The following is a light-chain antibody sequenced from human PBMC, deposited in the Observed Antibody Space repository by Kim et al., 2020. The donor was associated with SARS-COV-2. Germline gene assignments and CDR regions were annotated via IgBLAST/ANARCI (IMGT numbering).Light chain of an antibody. CDR2: EAC. J-gene: IGKJ1*01. CDR3: QQYNSSSWT. CDR1: QSISSL. Sequence: ASGGDVVIISCRTSQSISSLLAWHQQKPGKAPKLLFYEACSQRSGAPSRFSGSGSGTEFTLTISSLQPDDFATYYCQQYNSSSWTFGQGTKVEIK. V-gene: IGKV1-5*03.